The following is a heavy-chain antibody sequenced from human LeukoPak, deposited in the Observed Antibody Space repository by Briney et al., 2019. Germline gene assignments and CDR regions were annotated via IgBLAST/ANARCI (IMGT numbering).Heavy chain of an antibody. V-gene: IGHV3-33*06. J-gene: IGHJ4*02. CDR2: IWYDGSNK. Sequence: GGSLRLSCAASGFTFSSYGMHWVRQAPGKGLEWVAVIWYDGSNKYYADSVKGRFTISRDNSKNTLYLQMNSLRAEDTAVYYCAKSRPDSSGYYPSCYFDYWGQGTLVTVSS. CDR1: GFTFSSYG. CDR3: AKSRPDSSGYYPSCYFDY. D-gene: IGHD3-22*01.